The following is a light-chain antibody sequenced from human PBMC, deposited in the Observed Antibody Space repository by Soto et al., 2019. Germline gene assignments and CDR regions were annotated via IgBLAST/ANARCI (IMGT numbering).Light chain of an antibody. CDR3: QQRSNWPLT. CDR1: QSVSSY. Sequence: EIVFTHSPATLSLSPGERATLSCRASQSVSSYLAWYQQKPGQAPRLLIYDASNRATGIPARFSGSGSGTDFTLTISSLEPEDFAVYYCQQRSNWPLTFGGGTKVDIK. CDR2: DAS. V-gene: IGKV3-11*01. J-gene: IGKJ4*01.